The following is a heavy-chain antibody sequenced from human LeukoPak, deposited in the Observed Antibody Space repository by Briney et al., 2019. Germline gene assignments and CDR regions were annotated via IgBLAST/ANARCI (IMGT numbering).Heavy chain of an antibody. CDR1: GFTFNDYA. CDR3: AKASHQWLVRYYFDY. CDR2: ISGSGGST. J-gene: IGHJ4*02. Sequence: GGSLRLSCAASGFTFNDYALNWVRQAPGKGLEWVSVISGSGGSTYYADSVKGRSTISRDNSKNTLYLQMNSLRAEDTAVYFCAKASHQWLVRYYFDYWGQGTLVTVSS. V-gene: IGHV3-23*01. D-gene: IGHD6-19*01.